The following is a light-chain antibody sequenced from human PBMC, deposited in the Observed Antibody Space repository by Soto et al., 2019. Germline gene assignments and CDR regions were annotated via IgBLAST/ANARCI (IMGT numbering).Light chain of an antibody. CDR1: QSVNSN. J-gene: IGKJ5*01. Sequence: EIVMTQSPATLSVSPGERATLSCRASQSVNSNLAWYQQKPGQAPRLLIYGASTRATGVPARFSGSGSGTELTLTINSLQSEDFAVYYCQQYNNWPPVTFGQGTRLEIK. CDR2: GAS. CDR3: QQYNNWPPVT. V-gene: IGKV3-15*01.